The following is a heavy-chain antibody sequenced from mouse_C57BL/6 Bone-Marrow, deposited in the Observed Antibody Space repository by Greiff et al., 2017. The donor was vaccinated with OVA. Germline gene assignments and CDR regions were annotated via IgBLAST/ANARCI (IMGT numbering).Heavy chain of an antibody. CDR1: GYTFTSYW. J-gene: IGHJ2*01. Sequence: VQLQQPGAELVMPGASVKLSCKASGYTFTSYWMHWVKQRPGQGLEWIGEIDPSDSYTNYNQKFKGKSTLTVDKSSSTAYMQRSSLTSEDSAVYYCARSLYDYGDYWGQGTTLTVSS. CDR2: IDPSDSYT. D-gene: IGHD2-4*01. CDR3: ARSLYDYGDY. V-gene: IGHV1-69*01.